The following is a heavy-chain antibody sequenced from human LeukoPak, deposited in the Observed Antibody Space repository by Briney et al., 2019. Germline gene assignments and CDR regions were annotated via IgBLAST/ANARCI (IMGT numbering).Heavy chain of an antibody. D-gene: IGHD3-9*01. CDR2: IYYSGST. CDR1: GGSISSYY. J-gene: IGHJ6*02. CDR3: ARGTPYYDILTGYAPYYYYGMDV. V-gene: IGHV4-59*01. Sequence: PSETLSLTCTVSGGSISSYYWSWIRQPPGKGLEWIGYIYYSGSTNYNPSLKSRVTISVDTSKNQFSLKLSSVTAADTAVYYCARGTPYYDILTGYAPYYYYGMDVWGQGTTVTVSS.